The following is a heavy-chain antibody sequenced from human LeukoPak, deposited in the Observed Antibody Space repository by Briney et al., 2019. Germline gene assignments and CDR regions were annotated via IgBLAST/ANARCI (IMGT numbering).Heavy chain of an antibody. Sequence: GGSLRLSCAASGFTFSSYSMNWVRQAPAKGLEWVSSISGDSTYIYNAGSVKGRFTISGDNAQASLYLQMISLGADDTAGYCCARVWGRLERQSDLDYWGQGTRVIVSS. J-gene: IGHJ4*02. CDR1: GFTFSSYS. CDR3: ARVWGRLERQSDLDY. D-gene: IGHD1-1*01. V-gene: IGHV3-21*01. CDR2: ISGDSTYI.